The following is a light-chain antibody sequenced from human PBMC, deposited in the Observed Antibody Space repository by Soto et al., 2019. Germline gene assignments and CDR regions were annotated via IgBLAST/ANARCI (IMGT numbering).Light chain of an antibody. CDR2: GAS. CDR1: QSVYSNF. V-gene: IGKV3-20*01. Sequence: EIVLTQSPGTLSLSPGEIATLSCRASQSVYSNFLAWYQQKPGQAPRLLIYGASSRATGIPDRFSGSVSGTDFTLTISRLEPEDCAVFYCHQYGTSPITFGQGTRLEIK. J-gene: IGKJ5*01. CDR3: HQYGTSPIT.